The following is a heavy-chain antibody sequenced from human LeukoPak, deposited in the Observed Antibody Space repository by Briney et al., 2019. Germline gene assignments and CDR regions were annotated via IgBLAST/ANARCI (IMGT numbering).Heavy chain of an antibody. Sequence: PGGSLRLSCAGSGFIFSQFWLQSVRHVPGKRLVWVSRINGDGSRTNYADSVKGRFTISRDKAKNTLCLQMNSLRAEDTAVYYCARDGLPAARDIWGQGTMVTVSS. J-gene: IGHJ3*02. D-gene: IGHD6-6*01. V-gene: IGHV3-74*01. CDR2: INGDGSRT. CDR3: ARDGLPAARDI. CDR1: GFIFSQFW.